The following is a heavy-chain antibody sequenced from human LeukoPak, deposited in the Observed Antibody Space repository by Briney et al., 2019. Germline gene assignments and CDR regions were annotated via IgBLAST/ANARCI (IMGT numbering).Heavy chain of an antibody. CDR3: AKLPADSSDTN. D-gene: IGHD6-19*01. CDR1: GFTFSNYA. CDR2: ISGSADST. V-gene: IGHV3-23*01. Sequence: GGSLRLPCAGSGFTFSNYAMSWVRQAPGKGLEWVSAISGSADSTYYADSVKGRFTISRDNSKNTLFLRMDSLRVDDTAMYYCAKLPADSSDTNWGQGTLVTVSS. J-gene: IGHJ4*02.